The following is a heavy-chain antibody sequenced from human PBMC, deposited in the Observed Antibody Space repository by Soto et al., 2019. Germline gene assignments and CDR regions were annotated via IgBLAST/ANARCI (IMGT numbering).Heavy chain of an antibody. CDR2: VNHRGSA. CDR3: ARDAFCGSGTCRVGHWFDP. CDR1: VGPLSGVY. D-gene: IGHD2-21*01. V-gene: IGHV4-34*01. J-gene: IGHJ5*02. Sequence: PSETLSLTCGVSVGPLSGVYWSWIRQPPGKGLEWIGGVNHRGSANYNPSLESRVTMSVDTSKNQFSLKLTSVTAADSAVYYCARDAFCGSGTCRVGHWFDPWGPGTLVTVS.